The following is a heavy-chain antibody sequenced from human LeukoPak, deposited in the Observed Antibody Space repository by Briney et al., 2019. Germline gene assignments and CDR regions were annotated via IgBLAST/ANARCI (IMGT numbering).Heavy chain of an antibody. J-gene: IGHJ4*02. CDR1: GFTFSSYA. D-gene: IGHD6-19*01. CDR2: IRGSGGGT. V-gene: IGHV3-23*01. Sequence: ARGSLRLSCAASGFTFSSYAMSWVRQAPGKGLEWVSTIRGSGGGTYYADSVKGRFTISRDNSKNTLYLQMNSLRDEDTALYYCAKAGIGVVGYFDYWGQGTLVTVS. CDR3: AKAGIGVVGYFDY.